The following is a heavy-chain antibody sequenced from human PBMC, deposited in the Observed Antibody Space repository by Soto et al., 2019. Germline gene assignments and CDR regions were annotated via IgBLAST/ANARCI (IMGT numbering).Heavy chain of an antibody. CDR3: ARESGYSSGSGMDV. Sequence: GGSLRLSCAASGFTFSSYGMHWVRQAPGKGLEWVAVIWYDGSNKYYADSVKGRFTISRDNSKNTLYLQMNSLRAEDTAVYYCARESGYSSGSGMDVWGQGTTVTVSS. J-gene: IGHJ6*02. CDR2: IWYDGSNK. CDR1: GFTFSSYG. D-gene: IGHD6-19*01. V-gene: IGHV3-33*01.